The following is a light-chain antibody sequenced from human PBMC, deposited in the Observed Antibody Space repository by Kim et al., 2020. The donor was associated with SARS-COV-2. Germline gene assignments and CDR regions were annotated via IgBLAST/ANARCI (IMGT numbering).Light chain of an antibody. Sequence: SASVGDRVTITCRARQGISSALAWYQQKPGKPPRLLIYDASSLESGVPSRFSGSGSGTDFTLTISSLQPEDLATYYCQQFNSYPAFGPGTKVDIK. J-gene: IGKJ3*01. CDR2: DAS. V-gene: IGKV1-13*02. CDR3: QQFNSYPA. CDR1: QGISSA.